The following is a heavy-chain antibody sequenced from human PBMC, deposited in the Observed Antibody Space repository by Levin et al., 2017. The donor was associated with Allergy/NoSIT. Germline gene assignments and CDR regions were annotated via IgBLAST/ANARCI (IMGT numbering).Heavy chain of an antibody. D-gene: IGHD1-26*01. V-gene: IGHV4-34*01. CDR1: GGSFSGY. J-gene: IGHJ5*02. CDR3: ARVHMGFKNSFDH. Sequence: SETLSLTCGVYGGSFSGYWSWIRQPPVKGLEWIGEISHSGITNYNPSLESRVTMSVDTSKNQFSLKLSSVTAADTAIYYCARVHMGFKNSFDHWGQGTLVTVSS. CDR2: ISHSGIT.